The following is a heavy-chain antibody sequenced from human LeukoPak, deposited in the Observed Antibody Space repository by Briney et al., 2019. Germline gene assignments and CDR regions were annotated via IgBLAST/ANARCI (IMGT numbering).Heavy chain of an antibody. J-gene: IGHJ4*02. CDR2: IGLDGAQK. Sequence: PGGPLRLSCAASGFTFSSHSMGCVRQAPGKGLECVDTIGLDGAQKDFVDSVKGRFTLSRDNAKNSLFLEMNRLRVEDTAVYYCARWRGLQSEFDCWGQGTLVTVSS. CDR3: ARWRGLQSEFDC. CDR1: GFTFSSHS. V-gene: IGHV3-7*01. D-gene: IGHD5-24*01.